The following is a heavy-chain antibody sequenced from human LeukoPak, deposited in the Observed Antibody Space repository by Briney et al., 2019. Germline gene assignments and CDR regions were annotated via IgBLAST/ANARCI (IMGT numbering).Heavy chain of an antibody. Sequence: PSETLSLTCTVSGGSISSYYWSWIRQPPGKGLEWIGYIYYSGSTNYNPSLKSRVTISVDTSKNQFSLKLSSVTAADTAVYYCARDHHGYSGYGRYYYGMDVWGQGTTVTVSS. CDR1: GGSISSYY. CDR2: IYYSGST. J-gene: IGHJ6*02. CDR3: ARDHHGYSGYGRYYYGMDV. D-gene: IGHD5-12*01. V-gene: IGHV4-59*01.